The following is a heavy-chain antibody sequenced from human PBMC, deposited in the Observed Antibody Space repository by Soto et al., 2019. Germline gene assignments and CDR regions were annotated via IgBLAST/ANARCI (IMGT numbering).Heavy chain of an antibody. V-gene: IGHV3-48*01. CDR3: AGGSGKWAYCFDF. D-gene: IGHD1-26*01. CDR2: ITSSGTTV. CDR1: GFTFSSYS. J-gene: IGHJ4*02. Sequence: EVHLVESGGGLVQPGGSLRLSCAASGFTFSSYSLNWVRQAPGKGLEWVSYITSSGTTVYYADSVRGRFTISRDNAKNSLYVRLNRLRGDDSGVYYCAGGSGKWAYCFDFWGQGTLVTVSS.